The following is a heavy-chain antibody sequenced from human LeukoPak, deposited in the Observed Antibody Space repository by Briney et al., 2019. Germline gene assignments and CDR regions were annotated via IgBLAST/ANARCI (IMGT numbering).Heavy chain of an antibody. CDR2: IWYDGSNK. CDR3: ARDADYYYGSGSHKSLSLFDY. Sequence: PGGSLRLSCAASGFTFSSYGMHWVRQAPGKVLEWVAVIWYDGSNKYYADSVKGRFTISRDNSKNTLYLQMNSLRAEDTAVYYCARDADYYYGSGSHKSLSLFDYWGQGTLVTVSS. V-gene: IGHV3-33*01. J-gene: IGHJ4*02. CDR1: GFTFSSYG. D-gene: IGHD3-10*01.